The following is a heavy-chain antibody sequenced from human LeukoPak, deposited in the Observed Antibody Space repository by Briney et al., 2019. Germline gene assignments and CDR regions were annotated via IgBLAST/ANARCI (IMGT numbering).Heavy chain of an antibody. D-gene: IGHD5-18*01. CDR1: GGSISGYY. J-gene: IGHJ4*02. V-gene: IGHV4-59*01. CDR2: IYYNGGT. CDR3: ARAGGVDTAMDANFDY. Sequence: SETLSLTCTVSGGSISGYYWSWIRQPPGKGLEWIGYIYYNGGTNYNPSLRSRVTISVDTSKNHFSLRLSSVTAADTAMYYCARAGGVDTAMDANFDYWGQGTLVTVSS.